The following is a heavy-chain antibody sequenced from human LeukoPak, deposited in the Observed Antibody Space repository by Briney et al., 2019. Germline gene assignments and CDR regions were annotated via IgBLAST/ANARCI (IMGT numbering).Heavy chain of an antibody. Sequence: GGSLRLSCAASGFIFSSYWMNWVRQAPGKGLEWVANIKQDGSEKYYVDSVKGRFTISRDNSKNTLYLQMNSLRAEDTAVYYCAKVAQLWATTGLYYFDYWGQGTLVTVSS. J-gene: IGHJ4*02. CDR2: IKQDGSEK. CDR1: GFIFSSYW. CDR3: AKVAQLWATTGLYYFDY. D-gene: IGHD5-18*01. V-gene: IGHV3-7*03.